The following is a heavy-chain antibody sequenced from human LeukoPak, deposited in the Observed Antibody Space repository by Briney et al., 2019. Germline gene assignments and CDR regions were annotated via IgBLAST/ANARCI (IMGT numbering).Heavy chain of an antibody. CDR3: ARGAPRDGYNRRFRAIDY. Sequence: PSETLSLTCTVSGGSISSSSYYWGWIRQPPGKGLEWIGSIYYSGSTYYNPSLKSRVTISVDTSKNQFSLKLSSVTAADTAVYYCARGAPRDGYNRRFRAIDYWGQGTLVTVSS. D-gene: IGHD5-24*01. V-gene: IGHV4-39*07. J-gene: IGHJ4*02. CDR1: GGSISSSSYY. CDR2: IYYSGST.